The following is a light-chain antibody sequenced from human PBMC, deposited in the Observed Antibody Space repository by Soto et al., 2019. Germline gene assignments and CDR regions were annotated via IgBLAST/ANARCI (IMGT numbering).Light chain of an antibody. Sequence: QLVLTQPPSVSGAPGQRVTISCTGSSPNIGARYDVHWYQQLPGTAPKLLIYSNNQRPSGVPDRFSGSKSGTSASLAITGLQAEDEADYYCQSYDSSLSGSYVFGTGTKVTVL. CDR3: QSYDSSLSGSYV. CDR1: SPNIGARYD. CDR2: SNN. J-gene: IGLJ1*01. V-gene: IGLV1-40*01.